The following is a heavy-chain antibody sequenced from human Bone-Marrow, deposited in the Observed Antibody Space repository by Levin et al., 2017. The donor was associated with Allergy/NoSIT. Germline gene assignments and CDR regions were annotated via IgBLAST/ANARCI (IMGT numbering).Heavy chain of an antibody. CDR3: AKAGTTVMLNYSYMDV. CDR1: GPILSDYG. V-gene: IGHV3-23*01. J-gene: IGHJ6*03. Sequence: GGSLRLSCVASGPILSDYGMNWVRQAPGKGLEWVSAMSGSGGSRYYADSVKGRFTISRDFSKNTLFLHMSSLRAEDTAVYYCAKAGTTVMLNYSYMDVWGTGTTVTVSS. D-gene: IGHD4-17*01. CDR2: MSGSGGSR.